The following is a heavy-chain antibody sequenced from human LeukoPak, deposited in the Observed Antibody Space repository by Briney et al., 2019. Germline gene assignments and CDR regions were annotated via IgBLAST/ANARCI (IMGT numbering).Heavy chain of an antibody. CDR2: IYYSGST. J-gene: IGHJ4*02. CDR1: GGSISSGDYY. D-gene: IGHD6-6*01. CDR3: ARDRVAARPRWFGD. V-gene: IGHV4-30-4*08. Sequence: SETLSLTCTVSGGSISSGDYYWSWIRQPPGKGLEWIGYIYYSGSTYYNPSLKSRVTISVDTSKNQFSLKLSSVTAADTAVYYCARDRVAARPRWFGDWGQGTLVTVSS.